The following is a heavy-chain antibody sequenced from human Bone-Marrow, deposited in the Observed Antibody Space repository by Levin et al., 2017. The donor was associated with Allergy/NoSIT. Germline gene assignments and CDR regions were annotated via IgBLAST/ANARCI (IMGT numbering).Heavy chain of an antibody. CDR1: GFTFSSYG. V-gene: IGHV3-48*01. D-gene: IGHD6-13*01. CDR2: IGGDNYTK. CDR3: AREGSWSSTWLGNYYFDY. J-gene: IGHJ4*02. Sequence: PGGSLRLSCDASGFTFSSYGIIWVRQAPGKGLEWVSYIGGDNYTKYYADSVKGRFTISRDNVKKSLYLQMNSLRGEDTAVYYCAREGSWSSTWLGNYYFDYGGQGTLVTVSS.